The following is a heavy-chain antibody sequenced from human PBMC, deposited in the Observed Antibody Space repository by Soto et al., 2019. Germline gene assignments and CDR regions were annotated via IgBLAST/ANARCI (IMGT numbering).Heavy chain of an antibody. CDR3: ARAYSSSWSTGYYFDY. CDR2: IYYSGST. D-gene: IGHD6-13*01. V-gene: IGHV4-31*03. J-gene: IGHJ4*02. Sequence: SETLSLTCTVSGVSISSGGYYWSWIRQHPGKGLEWIGYIYYSGSTYYNPSLKSRVTISVDTSKNQFSLKLSSVTAADTAVYYCARAYSSSWSTGYYFDYWGQGTLVTVSS. CDR1: GVSISSGGYY.